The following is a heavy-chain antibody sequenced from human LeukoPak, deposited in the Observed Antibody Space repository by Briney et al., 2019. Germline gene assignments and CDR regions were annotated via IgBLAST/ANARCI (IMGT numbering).Heavy chain of an antibody. Sequence: ASVKVSCKASGYTFTGYYMHWVRQAPGQGLEWMGWINPNSGGTNYAQKFQGRVTMTRDTSISTAYMELSRLRSDDTAVYYCARDFYAIFGVAIRWFDPWGQGTLVTVSS. CDR1: GYTFTGYY. V-gene: IGHV1-2*02. CDR3: ARDFYAIFGVAIRWFDP. J-gene: IGHJ5*02. CDR2: INPNSGGT. D-gene: IGHD3-3*01.